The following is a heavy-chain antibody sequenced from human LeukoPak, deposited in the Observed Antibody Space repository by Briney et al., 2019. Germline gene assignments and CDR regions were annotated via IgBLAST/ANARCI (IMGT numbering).Heavy chain of an antibody. CDR2: IYSGGNT. CDR1: GVTVSSNY. J-gene: IGHJ4*02. D-gene: IGHD1-26*01. Sequence: GGSLRLSCAASGVTVSSNYMNWVRQAPGKGLEWVSIIYSGGNTYYADSVKGRFTISRDNSKNTLYLQMNGLRAEDTAFYYCTRESSTVGADYWGLGTLVTVSS. CDR3: TRESSTVGADY. V-gene: IGHV3-66*01.